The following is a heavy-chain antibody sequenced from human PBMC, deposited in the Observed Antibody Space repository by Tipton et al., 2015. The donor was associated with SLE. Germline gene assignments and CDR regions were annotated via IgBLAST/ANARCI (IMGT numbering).Heavy chain of an antibody. CDR2: ISDGGGT. D-gene: IGHD3-16*01. V-gene: IGHV4-59*12. CDR3: ARGDRFPSHSTWYFDL. Sequence: TLSLTCSVSGGSISSNYWIWIRQPPGKGLEWIGYISDGGGTNYNPSLKSRVTISVDMSKNQFSLRLSSVTAADTAVYYRARGDRFPSHSTWYFDLWGRGPLVTVSS. CDR1: GGSISSNY. J-gene: IGHJ2*01.